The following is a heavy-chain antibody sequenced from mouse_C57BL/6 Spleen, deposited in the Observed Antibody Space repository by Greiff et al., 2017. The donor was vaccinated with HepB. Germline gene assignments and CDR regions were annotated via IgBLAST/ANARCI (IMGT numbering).Heavy chain of an antibody. J-gene: IGHJ2*01. CDR3: ARSVSYYFDY. CDR1: GFNIKDYY. Sequence: VQLQQSGAELVKPGASVKLSCTASGFNIKDYYMHWVKQRTEQGLEWIGRIDPEDGETKYAPKCQGKATITADTSSNTAYLQLSSLTSEDTAVYYCARSVSYYFDYWGQGTTLTVSS. CDR2: IDPEDGET. V-gene: IGHV14-2*01.